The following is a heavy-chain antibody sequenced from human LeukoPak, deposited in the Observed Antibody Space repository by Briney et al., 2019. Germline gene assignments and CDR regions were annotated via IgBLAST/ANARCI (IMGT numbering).Heavy chain of an antibody. V-gene: IGHV3-53*01. Sequence: GWSLRLSCAASGFTVSANYMSWVRQAPGKGLEWVSSIYSGGGTHYADSVKGRFSIYRDNSKNTLYLQMNSLRPEDTAVYYCARIKAVTIIRGVPGHYDHWGQGTRVAVSS. CDR3: ARIKAVTIIRGVPGHYDH. CDR2: IYSGGGT. J-gene: IGHJ4*02. D-gene: IGHD3-10*01. CDR1: GFTVSANY.